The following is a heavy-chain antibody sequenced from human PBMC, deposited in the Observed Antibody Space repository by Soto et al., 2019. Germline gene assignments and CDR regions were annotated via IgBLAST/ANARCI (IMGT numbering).Heavy chain of an antibody. V-gene: IGHV1-69*08. CDR2: IIPILGIA. CDR1: GGTFSSYT. J-gene: IGHJ5*02. Sequence: QVQLVQSGAEVKKPGSSVKVSCKASGGTFSSYTISWVRQAPGQGLEWMGRIIPILGIANYAQKFQGRVTITADKSTSTAYMELSSLRFEDTAVYYCARDRVAAAKGFDPWGQGTLVTVSS. CDR3: ARDRVAAAKGFDP. D-gene: IGHD6-13*01.